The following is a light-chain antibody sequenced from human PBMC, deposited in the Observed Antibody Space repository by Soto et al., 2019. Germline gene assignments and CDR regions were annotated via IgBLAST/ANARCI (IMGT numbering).Light chain of an antibody. CDR1: QSVLYSSNNKNY. J-gene: IGKJ1*01. CDR3: QQYYSIPWT. V-gene: IGKV4-1*01. CDR2: WAS. Sequence: DIVMTQSPDSLAVSLGERATINCKSSQSVLYSSNNKNYLAWYQQKPGPPPKLLIYWASTRESGVPDRFSGRGSGTDFTLTISSLQAEDVAVYYCQQYYSIPWTFGQGTKVEIK.